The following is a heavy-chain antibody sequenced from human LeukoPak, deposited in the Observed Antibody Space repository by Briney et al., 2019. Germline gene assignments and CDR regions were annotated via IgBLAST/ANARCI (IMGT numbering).Heavy chain of an antibody. CDR1: GFTFSDCA. D-gene: IGHD1-26*01. CDR2: IRCNGGST. Sequence: GGSLRLSCAASGFTFSDCAMSWVRQAPGKGLEWVSGIRCNGGSTYYADSVTGRFTISRDNSKNTMYLQMNSLRAEDTAVYYCAKDVVAAPSRFDSWGQGTLVTVSS. V-gene: IGHV3-23*01. CDR3: AKDVVAAPSRFDS. J-gene: IGHJ4*02.